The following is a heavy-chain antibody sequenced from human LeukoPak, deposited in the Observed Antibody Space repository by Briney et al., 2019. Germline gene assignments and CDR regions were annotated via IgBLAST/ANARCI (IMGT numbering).Heavy chain of an antibody. CDR2: LSFDRSQM. CDR3: ARDQVVVHYYYYMDV. J-gene: IGHJ6*03. V-gene: IGHV3-30*03. Sequence: AGGSLRLSCAASGFAFSSSAMHWVRQSPGKGLEWLAILSFDRSQMYYADSMKGRFTISRDNSKNTLYLQMNSLRAEDTAVYYCARDQVVVHYYYYMDVWGKGATVTVSS. CDR1: GFAFSSSA. D-gene: IGHD2-2*01.